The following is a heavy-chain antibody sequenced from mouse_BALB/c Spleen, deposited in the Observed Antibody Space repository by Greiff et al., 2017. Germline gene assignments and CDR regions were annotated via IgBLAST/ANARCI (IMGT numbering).Heavy chain of an antibody. CDR2: ISYDGSN. V-gene: IGHV3-6*02. D-gene: IGHD2-14*01. Sequence: ESGPGLVKPSQSLSLTCSVTGYSITSGYYWNWIRQFPGNKLEWMGYISYDGSNNYNPSLKNRISITRDTSKNQFFLKLNSVTTEDTATYYCARGVYYRYDGWFAYWGQGTLVTVSA. J-gene: IGHJ3*01. CDR1: GYSITSGYY. CDR3: ARGVYYRYDGWFAY.